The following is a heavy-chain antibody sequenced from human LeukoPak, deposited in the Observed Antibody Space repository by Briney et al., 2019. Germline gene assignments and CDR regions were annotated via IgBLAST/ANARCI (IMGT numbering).Heavy chain of an antibody. Sequence: GGSLRLSCAASGFAVSSNYMSWVRQAPGKGLEWVSAISGSGGSTYYADSVKGRFTISRDNSKNTLYLQMNSLRAEDTAVYYCAKDGDYYDSSGPNWFDPWGQGTLVTVSS. CDR1: GFAVSSNY. J-gene: IGHJ5*02. CDR3: AKDGDYYDSSGPNWFDP. CDR2: ISGSGGST. V-gene: IGHV3-23*01. D-gene: IGHD3-22*01.